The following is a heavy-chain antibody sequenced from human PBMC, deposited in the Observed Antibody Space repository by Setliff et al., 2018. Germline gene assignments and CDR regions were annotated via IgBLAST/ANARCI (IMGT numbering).Heavy chain of an antibody. V-gene: IGHV3-48*01. CDR3: ARQAGGVYYHYYYMDV. CDR2: ISSSSSTI. J-gene: IGHJ6*03. CDR1: GITFRNYG. Sequence: GGSLRLSCAASGITFRNYGMNWVRQAPGKGLEWLSYISSSSSTIYYADSVKGRFTISRDDAKNALYLQRNSLRAEDTAVYYCARQAGGVYYHYYYMDVWGKGTTVTVSS. D-gene: IGHD3-10*01.